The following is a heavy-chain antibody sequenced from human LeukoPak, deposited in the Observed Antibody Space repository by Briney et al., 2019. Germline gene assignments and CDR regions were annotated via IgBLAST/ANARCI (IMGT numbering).Heavy chain of an antibody. CDR2: IYYSGST. D-gene: IGHD3-3*01. Sequence: PSETLSLTCTVSGGSISSSSYYWGWIRQPPGKGLEWIGSIYYSGSTYYNPSLKSRVTISVDTSKNQFSLKLSSVTAADTAVYYCAIRFLEWTDFDYWGQGTLVTVSS. J-gene: IGHJ4*02. V-gene: IGHV4-39*07. CDR3: AIRFLEWTDFDY. CDR1: GGSISSSSYY.